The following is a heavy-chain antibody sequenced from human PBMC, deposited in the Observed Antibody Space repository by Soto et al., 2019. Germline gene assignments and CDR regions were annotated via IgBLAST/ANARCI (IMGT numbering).Heavy chain of an antibody. D-gene: IGHD2-15*01. V-gene: IGHV3-48*03. CDR2: ISSSGSTI. CDR1: GFTFRSYE. Sequence: GGSLRFSCAASGFTFRSYEMNWFRQAPGKGLEWVSYISSSGSTIYYADSVKGRFTISRDNAKNSLYLQMNSLRAEDTAVYYGAREAVVVVVVTGCYHDGMDVRGQGTTVTVSS. CDR3: AREAVVVVVVTGCYHDGMDV. J-gene: IGHJ6*02.